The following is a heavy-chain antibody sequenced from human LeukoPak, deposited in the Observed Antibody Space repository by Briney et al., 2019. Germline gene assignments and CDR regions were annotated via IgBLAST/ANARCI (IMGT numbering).Heavy chain of an antibody. CDR3: ARSGERAFDI. V-gene: IGHV4-39*01. CDR2: IYYSGRT. Sequence: SETLSLTCTVSGGSLRSSSYYWGWIRQPPGKGLEWIGSIYYSGRTYYTPSLKSRVTISVDTPKNQFSLKLRSVTAADTAVYYCARSGERAFDIWGKGTMVTVSS. D-gene: IGHD6-19*01. J-gene: IGHJ3*02. CDR1: GGSLRSSSYY.